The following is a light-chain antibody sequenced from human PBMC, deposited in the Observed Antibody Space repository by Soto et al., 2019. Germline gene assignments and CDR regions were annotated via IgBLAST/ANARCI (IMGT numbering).Light chain of an antibody. J-gene: IGLJ3*02. V-gene: IGLV2-14*01. Sequence: SALTQPASVSGSPGQSITISCTGTSSDVGGYNYVSWYQQHPGKAPKLMIYEVTNRPSGVSNRFSGSKSGNTASLTISGLQAEDEADYYCSSYTSSSPDWVFGGGTKLTVL. CDR3: SSYTSSSPDWV. CDR2: EVT. CDR1: SSDVGGYNY.